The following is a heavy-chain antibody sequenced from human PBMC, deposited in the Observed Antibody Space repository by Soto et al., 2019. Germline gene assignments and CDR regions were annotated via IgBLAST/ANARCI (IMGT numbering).Heavy chain of an antibody. CDR3: ARQIYDSDTGPNFQYYFDS. J-gene: IGHJ4*02. CDR2: IDPSDSQT. CDR1: GYSFTSYW. V-gene: IGHV5-10-1*01. Sequence: GESLKISCKGSGYSFTSYWISWVRQMPGKGLEWMGRIDPSDSQTYYSPSFRGHVTISVTKSITTVFLQWSSLRASDTAMYYCARQIYDSDTGPNFQYYFDSWCQGTPVTVSS. D-gene: IGHD3-22*01.